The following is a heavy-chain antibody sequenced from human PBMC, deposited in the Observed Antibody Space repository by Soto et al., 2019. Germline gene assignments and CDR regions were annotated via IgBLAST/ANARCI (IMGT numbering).Heavy chain of an antibody. CDR2: IYYSGST. V-gene: IGHV4-59*12. CDR3: ARVVGGYYYGMDV. CDR1: GGSISKYY. D-gene: IGHD2-2*01. Sequence: SQPLSLTCTVSGGSISKYYWSWIRQSPGKGLEWIGYIYYSGSTKYNPSLKSRVTISVDTSKNQFSLKLSSVTAADTAVYYCARVVGGYYYGMDVWGQGTTVTVSS. J-gene: IGHJ6*02.